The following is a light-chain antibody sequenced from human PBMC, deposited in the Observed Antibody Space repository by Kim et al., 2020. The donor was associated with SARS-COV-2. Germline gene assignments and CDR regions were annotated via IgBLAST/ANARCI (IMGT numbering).Light chain of an antibody. J-gene: IGKJ2*01. Sequence: EIVLTQSPGTLSLSPGERATLSCRASQSVSSSYLAWYQQKPGQAPRLLIYGASSKATGIPDRFSGSGSGTVFTLTISRLEPEDFAVYYGQQYGSSPPYTFGQGTKLEI. CDR1: QSVSSSY. CDR2: GAS. V-gene: IGKV3-20*01. CDR3: QQYGSSPPYT.